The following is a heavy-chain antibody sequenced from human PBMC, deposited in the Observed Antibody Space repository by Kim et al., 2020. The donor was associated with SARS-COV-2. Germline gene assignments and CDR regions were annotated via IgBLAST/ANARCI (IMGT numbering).Heavy chain of an antibody. V-gene: IGHV3-15*01. D-gene: IGHD3-3*02. J-gene: IGHJ6*01. CDR1: GFTFSNAC. CDR3: TTRTGPNTFLMDYYG. Sequence: GGSLRLSCAASGFTFSNACMSWVRQAPGKGLEWVGRIKSKTNGVTNDYAAPGRGRFTIANDDSKNTLYLQMNSLKTADTAVYYCTTRTGPNTFLMDYYG. CDR2: IKSKTNGVTN.